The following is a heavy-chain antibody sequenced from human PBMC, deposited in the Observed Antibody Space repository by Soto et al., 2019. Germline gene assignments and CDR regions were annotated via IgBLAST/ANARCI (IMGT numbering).Heavy chain of an antibody. Sequence: GGSLRLSCTASGFTFGDYAMSWVRQAPGKGLVWVGCIRGDAYGGRTEYAACVKGRFTISRDDSKSIVYLHMNSVKTEDTDEYYCTRAGESMIDSYYYGMDVWGQGTTVTVSS. J-gene: IGHJ6*02. D-gene: IGHD3-22*01. V-gene: IGHV3-49*04. CDR1: GFTFGDYA. CDR2: IRGDAYGGRT. CDR3: TRAGESMIDSYYYGMDV.